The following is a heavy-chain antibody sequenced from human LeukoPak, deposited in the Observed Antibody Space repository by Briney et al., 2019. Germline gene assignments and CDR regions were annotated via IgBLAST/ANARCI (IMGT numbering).Heavy chain of an antibody. CDR2: IYYTGST. J-gene: IGHJ4*02. D-gene: IGHD2-15*01. Sequence: SETLSLTCTVSGGSITNYYWTWIRQPPGKGLERIGYIYYTGSTNYNPSLRGRVTISADTSKNQFSLTLNSVTAADTAVYYCARDQSAVGAAYDYWGQGTLVTVSS. CDR1: GGSITNYY. CDR3: ARDQSAVGAAYDY. V-gene: IGHV4-59*01.